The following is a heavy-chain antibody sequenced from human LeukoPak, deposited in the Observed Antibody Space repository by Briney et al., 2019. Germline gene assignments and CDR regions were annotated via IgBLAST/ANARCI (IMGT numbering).Heavy chain of an antibody. J-gene: IGHJ4*02. V-gene: IGHV4-38-2*02. CDR2: IYHSGST. D-gene: IGHD2-21*01. CDR1: GYSISSGYY. Sequence: SETLSLTCTVSGYSISSGYYWGWIRQPPGKGLEWIGSIYHSGSTYYNPSLKSRVTISVDTSKNQFSLKLSSVTAADTAVYYCARSQAYCGGDCYFDYWGQGTLVTVSS. CDR3: ARSQAYCGGDCYFDY.